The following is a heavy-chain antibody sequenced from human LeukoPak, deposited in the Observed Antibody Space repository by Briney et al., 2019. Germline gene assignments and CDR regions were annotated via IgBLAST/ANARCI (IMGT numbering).Heavy chain of an antibody. Sequence: GGSLRLSCAASGFTFSSYGMHWVRQAPGKGLEWVAFIRYDGSNKYYADSVKGRFTISRDNSKNTLYLQMNSLRAEDTAVFFFQKEDGIRYFDWSAEYWGQGTLVTVSS. CDR3: QKEDGIRYFDWSAEY. CDR2: IRYDGSNK. D-gene: IGHD3-9*01. CDR1: GFTFSSYG. J-gene: IGHJ4*02. V-gene: IGHV3-30*02.